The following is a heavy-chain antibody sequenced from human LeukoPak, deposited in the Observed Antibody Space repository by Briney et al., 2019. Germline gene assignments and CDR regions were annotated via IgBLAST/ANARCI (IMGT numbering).Heavy chain of an antibody. CDR1: GFTFSNYD. V-gene: IGHV3-48*01. CDR3: ARATNNFDY. Sequence: PGGSLRLSCAASGFTFSNYDMNWVRQAPGKGLEWVSYISSSSSTIYYTDSVKGRFTISRDNAKNSLFLQMNSLRAEDTAVYYCARATNNFDYWGQGTLVTVSS. CDR2: ISSSSSTI. D-gene: IGHD2-8*01. J-gene: IGHJ4*02.